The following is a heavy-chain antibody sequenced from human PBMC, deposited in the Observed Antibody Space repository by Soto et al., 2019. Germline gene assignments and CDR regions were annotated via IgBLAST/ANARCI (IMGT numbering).Heavy chain of an antibody. V-gene: IGHV1-2*02. J-gene: IGHJ6*02. CDR3: ARDSATYYYYGRDG. Sequence: QVQLVQSGAEVKKPGASVKVSCKASGYTFTGYYMHLVRQAPGQGLEWMGWNKPNSGGTNYAKKFKGRVTMTRDTSISTAYMELSRLRSEDTAVYYCARDSATYYYYGRDGWGQGTTVTVSS. CDR2: NKPNSGGT. D-gene: IGHD5-12*01. CDR1: GYTFTGYY.